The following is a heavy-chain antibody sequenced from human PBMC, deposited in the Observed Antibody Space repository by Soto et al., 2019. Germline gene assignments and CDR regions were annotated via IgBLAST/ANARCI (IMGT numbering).Heavy chain of an antibody. V-gene: IGHV3-23*01. CDR1: GFTFSSYA. J-gene: IGHJ6*02. D-gene: IGHD3-3*01. CDR2: ISGSGGST. Sequence: GGSLRLSCAASGFTFSSYAMSWVRQAPGKGLEWVSAISGSGGSTYYADSVKGRFTISIDNSKNTLYLQMNSLRAEDTAVYYCAKGDYDFWRGTHYRMAVWGRGTTVTFSS. CDR3: AKGDYDFWRGTHYRMAV.